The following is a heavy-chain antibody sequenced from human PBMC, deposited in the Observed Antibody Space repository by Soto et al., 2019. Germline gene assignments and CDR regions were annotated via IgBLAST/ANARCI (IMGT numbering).Heavy chain of an antibody. J-gene: IGHJ4*02. CDR3: ASPRYYYDSSGQIDY. Sequence: PSETLSLTCTVSGGSISSSSYYWGWIRQPPGEGLEWIGSIYYSGSTYYNPSLKSRVTISVDTSKNQFSLKLSSVTAADTAVYYCASPRYYYDSSGQIDYWGQGTLVTVSS. CDR2: IYYSGST. V-gene: IGHV4-39*01. D-gene: IGHD3-22*01. CDR1: GGSISSSSYY.